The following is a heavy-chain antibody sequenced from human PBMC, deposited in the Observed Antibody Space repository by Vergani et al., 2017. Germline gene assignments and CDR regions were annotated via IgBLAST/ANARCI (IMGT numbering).Heavy chain of an antibody. Sequence: EVQLVESGGGLVQPGGSLRPSCAASGFTFSSYSMNWVRQAPGKGLEWVSYISSSSSTIYYADSVKGRFTISRDNAKNSLYLQMNSLRDEDTAVYYCARDAPKQSYGYGYYYGMDVWGQGTTVTVSS. D-gene: IGHD5-18*01. CDR3: ARDAPKQSYGYGYYYGMDV. CDR1: GFTFSSYS. J-gene: IGHJ6*02. V-gene: IGHV3-48*02. CDR2: ISSSSSTI.